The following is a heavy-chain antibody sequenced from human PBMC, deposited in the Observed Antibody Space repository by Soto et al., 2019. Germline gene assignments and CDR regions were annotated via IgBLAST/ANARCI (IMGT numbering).Heavy chain of an antibody. CDR1: GLTFSGYW. CDR3: VRNHGHTGDY. V-gene: IGHV3-7*05. J-gene: IGHJ4*02. CDR2: IKEDGSDK. Sequence: EVQLAESGGGLVQPEGSLRLSCAASGLTFSGYWMAWIRQAPGKGLEWVATIKEDGSDKYYVDSVKGRFTISRDNAKNSLYLQMNSLRAEDTAVYFCVRNHGHTGDYWGQGTLVTVSS.